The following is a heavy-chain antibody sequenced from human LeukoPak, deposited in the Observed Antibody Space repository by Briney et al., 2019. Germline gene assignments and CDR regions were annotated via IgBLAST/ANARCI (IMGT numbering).Heavy chain of an antibody. J-gene: IGHJ6*03. D-gene: IGHD3-22*01. CDR3: ARLNYDSSGYYYSHYYYYYMDV. Sequence: SETLSLTCTVSGGSISSYYWSWIRQPAGKGLEWIGRIYTSRSTNYNPSLKSRVTMSVDTSKNQFSLKLSSVTAADTAVYYCARLNYDSSGYYYSHYYYYYMDVWGKGTTVTVSS. V-gene: IGHV4-4*07. CDR2: IYTSRST. CDR1: GGSISSYY.